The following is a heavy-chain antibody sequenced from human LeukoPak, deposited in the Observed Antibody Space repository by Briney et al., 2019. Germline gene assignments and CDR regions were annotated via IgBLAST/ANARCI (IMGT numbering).Heavy chain of an antibody. Sequence: SETLSLICTVSGASINNCWNWIRQPAGKGLEWIGHIYASGNTKYNPSLKTRVTMSADTSKNQFSLTLYSMTAADTAVYYCATNYTAVSAFDSWGHGTRVTVSS. J-gene: IGHJ4*01. CDR1: GASINNC. D-gene: IGHD6-19*01. CDR2: IYASGNT. V-gene: IGHV4-4*07. CDR3: ATNYTAVSAFDS.